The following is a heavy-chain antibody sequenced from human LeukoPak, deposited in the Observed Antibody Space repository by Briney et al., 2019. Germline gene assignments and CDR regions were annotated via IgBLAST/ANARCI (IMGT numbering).Heavy chain of an antibody. V-gene: IGHV3-7*01. CDR3: ARTTSTTCYEK. J-gene: IGHJ4*02. Sequence: PGGSLTLSCAASGFTFSSYWMTWVRQAPGKGLEWVANIRQDGGEKKYVDSVKGRFTISRDNAKNSLYLQMNSLRAEDSAVYYCARTTSTTCYEKWGQGTLVTVSS. CDR2: IRQDGGEK. D-gene: IGHD2-2*01. CDR1: GFTFSSYW.